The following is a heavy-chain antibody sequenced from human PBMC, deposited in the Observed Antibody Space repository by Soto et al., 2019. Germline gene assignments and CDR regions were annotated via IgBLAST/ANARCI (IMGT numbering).Heavy chain of an antibody. J-gene: IGHJ4*02. CDR1: VESISIYY. CDR2: MYYSGST. CDR3: ARDAGGPADY. V-gene: IGHV4-59*01. Sequence: SETLSLTCTVSVESISIYYWSWIRQPPGKGLEWIGYMYYSGSTNYNPSLKSRVTISVDTSKNQFSLKLSSVTAADTAVYYCARDAGGPADYWGQGTLVTAPQ. D-gene: IGHD2-15*01.